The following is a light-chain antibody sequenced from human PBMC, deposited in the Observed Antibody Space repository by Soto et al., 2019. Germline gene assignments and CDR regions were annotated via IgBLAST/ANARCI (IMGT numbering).Light chain of an antibody. CDR2: WAS. J-gene: IGKJ1*01. Sequence: DIVMTQSPDSLAVSLGERASINCKSSQSVLYSSNNKNYLAWFQHKSGQPPKLLIYWASTRESGVPDRFSGSGSGTDFTLTISSVQAEDVADYYCQQYYTTPWTFGQGTKVEVK. CDR1: QSVLYSSNNKNY. V-gene: IGKV4-1*01. CDR3: QQYYTTPWT.